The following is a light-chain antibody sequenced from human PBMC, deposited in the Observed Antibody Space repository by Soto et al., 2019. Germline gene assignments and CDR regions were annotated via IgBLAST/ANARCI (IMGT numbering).Light chain of an antibody. CDR2: EVS. J-gene: IGKJ1*01. CDR1: PSLIHSDGSTY. Sequence: DVVMTQSPLSLPVTLGQPASIYCRSSPSLIHSDGSTYLSWFQQRPGRSPRRLIYEVSDRDSGVPDRFSGSGSGTDFTLKISRVEAEDVGVYYCLQGTHWPWTFGQGTELAIK. CDR3: LQGTHWPWT. V-gene: IGKV2-30*02.